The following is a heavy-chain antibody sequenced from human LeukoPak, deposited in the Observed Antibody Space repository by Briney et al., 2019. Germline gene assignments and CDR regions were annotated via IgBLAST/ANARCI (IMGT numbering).Heavy chain of an antibody. D-gene: IGHD3-22*01. Sequence: HGESLKISCKGSGFSFTSNWIGWVRQMPGKGLEWMGIIYPADSDTRYSPSFQGQVTISADTSINTAYLQWTSLKASDTAMYYCARDLDSRFDSWGQGTPVTVSS. CDR1: GFSFTSNW. J-gene: IGHJ4*02. V-gene: IGHV5-51*01. CDR3: ARDLDSRFDS. CDR2: IYPADSDT.